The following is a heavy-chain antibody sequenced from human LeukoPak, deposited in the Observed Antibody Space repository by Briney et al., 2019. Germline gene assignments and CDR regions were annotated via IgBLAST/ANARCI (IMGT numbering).Heavy chain of an antibody. J-gene: IGHJ3*02. V-gene: IGHV1-18*01. Sequence: APVKVSCKASGYTFTSYGISWVRQAPGQGLEWMGWISAYNGNTNYAQKLQGRVTMTTDTSTSTAYMELRSLRSDDTAVYYCAREGHYYDSSGYYNDAFDIWGQGTMVTVSS. CDR1: GYTFTSYG. D-gene: IGHD3-22*01. CDR3: AREGHYYDSSGYYNDAFDI. CDR2: ISAYNGNT.